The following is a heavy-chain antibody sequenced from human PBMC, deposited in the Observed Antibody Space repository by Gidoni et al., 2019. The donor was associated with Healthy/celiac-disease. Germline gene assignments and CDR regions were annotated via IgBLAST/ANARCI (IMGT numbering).Heavy chain of an antibody. J-gene: IGHJ6*02. CDR1: VYTSTSYD. Sequence: QVQLVPYGAVAKKPRALVMVSCKVSVYTSTSYDITWVRKATEQGLEWMGWMNPKLGNTGYAQKFQGRVTMTRNTSISTAYMELSRLRSEDTAVYYCARGHCTIGVCYFNYYYYGMDVWGQGTTVTVSS. CDR2: MNPKLGNT. CDR3: ARGHCTIGVCYFNYYYYGMDV. D-gene: IGHD2-8*01. V-gene: IGHV1-8*01.